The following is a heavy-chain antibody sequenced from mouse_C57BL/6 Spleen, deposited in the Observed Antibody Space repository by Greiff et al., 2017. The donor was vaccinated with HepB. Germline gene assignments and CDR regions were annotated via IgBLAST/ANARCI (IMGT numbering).Heavy chain of an antibody. D-gene: IGHD2-4*01. V-gene: IGHV1-61*01. J-gene: IGHJ3*01. CDR3: ARRDYDYPAWFAY. Sequence: QVQLQQPGAELVRPGSSVKLSCKASGYTFTSYRMDWVKQRPGQGLEWIGNIYPSDSETHYNQKFKDKATLTVDKSSSTAYMQLSSLTSEDSAVYYCARRDYDYPAWFAYWGQGTLVTVSA. CDR2: IYPSDSET. CDR1: GYTFTSYR.